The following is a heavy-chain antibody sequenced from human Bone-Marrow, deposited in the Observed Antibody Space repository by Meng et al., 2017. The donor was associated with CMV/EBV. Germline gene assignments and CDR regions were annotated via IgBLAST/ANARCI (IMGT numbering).Heavy chain of an antibody. J-gene: IGHJ6*02. Sequence: GGSLRLSCAASGFTFSSYGMHWVRQAPGKGLEWVANIKQDGSEKNYVDSVKGRFTISRDNAKNSLYLQMNSLRAEDTAVYYCARAVVVVPAAISSYYGMDVWGQGTTVTVSS. D-gene: IGHD2-2*01. CDR2: IKQDGSEK. V-gene: IGHV3-7*01. CDR3: ARAVVVVPAAISSYYGMDV. CDR1: GFTFSSYG.